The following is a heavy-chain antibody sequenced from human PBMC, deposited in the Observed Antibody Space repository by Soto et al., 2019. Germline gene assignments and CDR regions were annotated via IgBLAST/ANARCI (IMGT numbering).Heavy chain of an antibody. Sequence: ASVKVSCKASGYTFTSYGISWVRQAPGQGLEWMGWISAYNGNTNYAQKLQGRVTMTTDTSTSTAYMELRSLRSDDTAVYYCARVFRPSFCGSGGSCYPNVIGYYYYYYMDVWGKGTTVTVSS. CDR1: GYTFTSYG. CDR3: ARVFRPSFCGSGGSCYPNVIGYYYYYYMDV. J-gene: IGHJ6*03. V-gene: IGHV1-18*01. D-gene: IGHD2-15*01. CDR2: ISAYNGNT.